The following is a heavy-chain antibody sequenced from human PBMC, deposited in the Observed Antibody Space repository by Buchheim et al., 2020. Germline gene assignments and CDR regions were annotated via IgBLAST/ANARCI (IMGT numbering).Heavy chain of an antibody. CDR2: ISSGGRAV. V-gene: IGHV3-48*03. D-gene: IGHD1-26*01. CDR3: ARGWSWELGLRSYYYYYMDV. J-gene: IGHJ6*03. CDR1: GFTFSSYE. Sequence: EVQLVESGGGLVQPGGSLRLSCVASGFTFSSYEMNWVRQAAGKGLEWVSYISSGGRAVYYAASVKGRFTISRDNAKNSPYLQMNSLRAEETAVHYCARGWSWELGLRSYYYYYMDVWGEGTT.